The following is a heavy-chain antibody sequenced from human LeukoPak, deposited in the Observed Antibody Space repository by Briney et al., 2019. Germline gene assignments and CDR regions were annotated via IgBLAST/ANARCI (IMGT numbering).Heavy chain of an antibody. D-gene: IGHD5-24*01. J-gene: IGHJ4*02. CDR1: GGTFSSYT. Sequence: SVKVSCKASGGTFSSYTISWVRQAPGQGLEWMGRIIPILGIANYAQKFQGRVTITADKSTSTAYTELSSLRSEDTAVYYCARGKDGYNPGDYWGQGTLVTVSS. V-gene: IGHV1-69*02. CDR2: IIPILGIA. CDR3: ARGKDGYNPGDY.